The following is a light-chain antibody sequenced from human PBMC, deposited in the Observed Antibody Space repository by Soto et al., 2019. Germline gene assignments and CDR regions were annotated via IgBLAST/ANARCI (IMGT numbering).Light chain of an antibody. CDR2: EGV. CDR1: SSNIVSYNI. J-gene: IGLJ1*01. V-gene: IGLV2-23*01. Sequence: ALTQPAPVSVPPGQSNTISYSGTSSNIVSYNIVSWYQQHPGKASKVIIYEGVKWPSGVSDRFSGSTSGVTASLTISGLQAEDEAEYYCCSYVGATTYVFGSGTKVIVL. CDR3: CSYVGATTYV.